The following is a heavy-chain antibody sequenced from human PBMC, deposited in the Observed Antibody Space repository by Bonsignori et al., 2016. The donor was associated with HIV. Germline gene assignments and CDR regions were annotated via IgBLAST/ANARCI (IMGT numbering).Heavy chain of an antibody. J-gene: IGHJ6*03. CDR3: ARDFLTAIHDYYYYMDV. Sequence: VRQMPGKGLEWVSSISSSSSYIYYADSVRGRFTISRDNAKNSLYLQMNSLRAEDTAVYYCARDFLTAIHDYYYYMDVWGKGTTVTVSS. CDR2: ISSSSSYI. V-gene: IGHV3-21*01. D-gene: IGHD2-2*02.